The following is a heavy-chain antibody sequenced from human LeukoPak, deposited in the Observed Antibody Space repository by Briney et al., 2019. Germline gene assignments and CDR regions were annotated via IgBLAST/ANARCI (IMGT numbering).Heavy chain of an antibody. CDR3: ARGGRQQQLVLSFVDY. CDR1: GGSFSGYY. Sequence: SETLSLTCAVYGGSFSGYYWSWIRQPPGKGLEWIGEINHSGSTNYNPSLKSRVTISVDTSKNQFSLKLSPVTAADTAVYYCARGGRQQQLVLSFVDYWGQGTLVTVSS. V-gene: IGHV4-34*01. D-gene: IGHD6-13*01. CDR2: INHSGST. J-gene: IGHJ4*02.